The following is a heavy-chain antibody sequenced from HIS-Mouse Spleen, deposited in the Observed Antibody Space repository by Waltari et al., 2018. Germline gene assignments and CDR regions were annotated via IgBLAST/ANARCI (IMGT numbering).Heavy chain of an antibody. CDR1: GGSISSSSYY. CDR3: AREIPYSSSWYDWYFDL. CDR2: IYYSGGT. V-gene: IGHV4-39*07. D-gene: IGHD6-13*01. Sequence: QLQLQESGPGLVKPSETLSLTCTVSGGSISSSSYYWGWIRQPPGKGLEWIGSIYYSGGTYSNPSPKSRVTISVDTSKNQFSLKLSSVTAADTAVYYCAREIPYSSSWYDWYFDLWGRGTLFTVSS. J-gene: IGHJ2*01.